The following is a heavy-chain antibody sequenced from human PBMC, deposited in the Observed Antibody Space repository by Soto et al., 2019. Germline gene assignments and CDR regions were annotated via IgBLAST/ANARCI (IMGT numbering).Heavy chain of an antibody. CDR3: ARDVRVSGYYRSRPRLGMDV. J-gene: IGHJ6*02. D-gene: IGHD3-3*01. V-gene: IGHV1-69*01. CDR2: IIPIFATA. CDR1: GGTFSSYT. Sequence: QVQLVQSGAEVKKPGSSVKVSFKASGGTFSSYTFNWVRQAPGQGLEWMGGIIPIFATANYAQKFQGRVTITADESTSTAYMDLSSLSSEDTTIYYCARDVRVSGYYRSRPRLGMDVWGQGTTVTVSS.